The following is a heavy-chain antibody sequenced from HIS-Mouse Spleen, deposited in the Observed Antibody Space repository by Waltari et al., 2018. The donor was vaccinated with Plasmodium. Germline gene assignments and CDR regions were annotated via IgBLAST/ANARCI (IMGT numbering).Heavy chain of an antibody. Sequence: EVQLVESGGGLVQPGGSLRLSCAASGFTFSSYWQNWVRQAPGKGLVWVSRINSDGSSTRYADSVKGRFTISRDNAKNTLYLQMNSLRAEDTAVYYCARTIAAAGTGDAFDMWGQGTMVTVSS. CDR1: GFTFSSYW. CDR3: ARTIAAAGTGDAFDM. J-gene: IGHJ3*02. CDR2: INSDGSST. V-gene: IGHV3-74*01. D-gene: IGHD6-13*01.